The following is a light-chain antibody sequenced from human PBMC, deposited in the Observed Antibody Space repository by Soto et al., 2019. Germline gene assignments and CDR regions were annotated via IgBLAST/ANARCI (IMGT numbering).Light chain of an antibody. Sequence: QAVVTQEPSVTVSPGGTVTLTCGSSTGAVTSGHYPYWFQQKPGQAPRTLIYDTSNKHSWTPARFSGYLLGGKAALTLSGAQPEDEAEYFCLLSFNGPYVFGGGTKVTVL. CDR2: DTS. J-gene: IGLJ1*01. CDR3: LLSFNGPYV. V-gene: IGLV7-46*01. CDR1: TGAVTSGHY.